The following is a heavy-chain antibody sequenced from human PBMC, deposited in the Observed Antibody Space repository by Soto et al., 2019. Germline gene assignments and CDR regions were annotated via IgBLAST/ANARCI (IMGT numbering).Heavy chain of an antibody. Sequence: QVQLVQSGAEVKKPGSSVKVSCKASGGTLRSYSISWVRQAPGQGLEWMGGIIPIFGTANYAQKFQGRVTIIADESTSTACMELTNLKSEDTAVYYCARSRLGGKLPSYNWFDPWGQGTLVTVSS. CDR2: IIPIFGTA. J-gene: IGHJ5*02. CDR1: GGTLRSYS. CDR3: ARSRLGGKLPSYNWFDP. V-gene: IGHV1-69*01. D-gene: IGHD3-16*02.